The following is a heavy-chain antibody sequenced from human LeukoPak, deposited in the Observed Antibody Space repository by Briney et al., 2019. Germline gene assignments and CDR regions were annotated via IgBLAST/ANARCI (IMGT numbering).Heavy chain of an antibody. CDR3: AREGLRIAVAGTRGRNWFDP. J-gene: IGHJ5*02. D-gene: IGHD6-19*01. Sequence: ASVKVSCKASGYTFTSYYMHWVRQAPGQGLEWMGWINPNSGGTNYAQKFQGRVTMTRDTSISTAYMELSRLRSDDTAVYYCAREGLRIAVAGTRGRNWFDPWGQGTLVTVSS. CDR2: INPNSGGT. V-gene: IGHV1-2*02. CDR1: GYTFTSYY.